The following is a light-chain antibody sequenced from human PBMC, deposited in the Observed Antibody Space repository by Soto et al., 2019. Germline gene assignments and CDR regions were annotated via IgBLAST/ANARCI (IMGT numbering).Light chain of an antibody. V-gene: IGKV3-11*01. J-gene: IGKJ2*01. CDR1: QSVSSY. CDR2: DAS. Sequence: EIVLTQSPATLSLSPGERATLSCRASQSVSSYLAWYQQKPGQAPRLLIYDASTRATGIPARFSGSGSGTDFTLTISSLEPEDCAVYYCQPRSNWPPYTFGQGTKLEIK. CDR3: QPRSNWPPYT.